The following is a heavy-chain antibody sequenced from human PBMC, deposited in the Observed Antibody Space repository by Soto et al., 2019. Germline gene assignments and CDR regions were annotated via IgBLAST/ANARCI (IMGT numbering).Heavy chain of an antibody. V-gene: IGHV3-21*01. J-gene: IGHJ4*02. CDR3: AREVGSSSSEFDY. Sequence: EVQLVESGGGLVKPGGSLRLSCAASGFTFSSYSMNWVRQAPGKGLEWVSSISSSSSYIYYADSVKGRFTISRDNAKNSLYLQMYSLRAEDTAVYYCAREVGSSSSEFDYWGQGTLVTVSS. D-gene: IGHD6-6*01. CDR1: GFTFSSYS. CDR2: ISSSSSYI.